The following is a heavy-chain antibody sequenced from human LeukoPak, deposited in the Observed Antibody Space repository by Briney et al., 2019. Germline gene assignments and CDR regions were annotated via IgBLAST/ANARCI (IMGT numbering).Heavy chain of an antibody. D-gene: IGHD3-10*01. CDR1: GFIFSSYA. Sequence: PGGSLRLSCAASGFIFSSYAMSWVRQAPGKGLEWVSGISGSGGSTYYADSVKGRFTISRDDSKNTLYLQMNSLRAEDTAVYYCGPGSDFGSGTYYYDYWGQGTLVTVSS. CDR3: GPGSDFGSGTYYYDY. CDR2: ISGSGGST. V-gene: IGHV3-23*01. J-gene: IGHJ4*02.